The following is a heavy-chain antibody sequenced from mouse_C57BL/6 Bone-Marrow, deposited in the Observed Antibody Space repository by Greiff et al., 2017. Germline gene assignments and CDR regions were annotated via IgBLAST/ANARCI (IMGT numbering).Heavy chain of an antibody. D-gene: IGHD2-5*01. CDR1: GYTFTSYW. CDR3: ARSPLYSNYVEFGLY. Sequence: VQLQQPGAELVKPGASVKMSCKASGYTFTSYWITWVKQRPGQGLEWIGDIYPGSGSTNYNEKLKSKATLTVDKSSSTAYMQLSSLTSEDSAVYYCARSPLYSNYVEFGLYWGQGTTLTVSS. CDR2: IYPGSGST. J-gene: IGHJ2*01. V-gene: IGHV1-55*01.